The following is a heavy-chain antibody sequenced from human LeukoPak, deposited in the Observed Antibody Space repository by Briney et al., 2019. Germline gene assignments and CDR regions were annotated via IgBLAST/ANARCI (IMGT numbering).Heavy chain of an antibody. CDR2: ICYSGST. D-gene: IGHD5-24*01. V-gene: IGHV4-59*01. J-gene: IGHJ4*02. CDR3: ARMASVEMATNGGLYYFDY. CDR1: GGSISSYY. Sequence: SETLSLTCTVSGGSISSYYWSWIRQPPGKGLEWIGYICYSGSTNYNPSLKSRVTISVDTSKNQFSLKLSSVTAADTAVYYCARMASVEMATNGGLYYFDYWGQGTLVTVSS.